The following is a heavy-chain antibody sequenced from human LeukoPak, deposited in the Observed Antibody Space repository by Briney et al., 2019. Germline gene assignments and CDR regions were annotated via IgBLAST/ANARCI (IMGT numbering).Heavy chain of an antibody. D-gene: IGHD1-1*01. J-gene: IGHJ4*02. CDR2: ISYDGSNK. CDR3: AKKELALDY. CDR1: GFTFSSYG. Sequence: GRSPRLSCAASGFTFSSYGMHWVRQAPGKGLEWVAVISYDGSNKYYADSVKGRFTISRDNSKNTLYLQMNSLRAEDTAVYYCAKKELALDYWGQGTLVTVSS. V-gene: IGHV3-30*18.